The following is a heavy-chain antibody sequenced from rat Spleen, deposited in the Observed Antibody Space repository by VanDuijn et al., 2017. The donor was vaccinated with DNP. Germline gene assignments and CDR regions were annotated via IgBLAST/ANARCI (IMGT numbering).Heavy chain of an antibody. J-gene: IGHJ1*01. CDR2: INGAGST. D-gene: IGHD1-11*01. Sequence: EVQLQESGPGLVKPSQSLSLTCSVTGYSITSSNKWNWIRKFPENKLEWMGHINGAGSTNYNPSLKSRISITRDTSKNQFFLQLTSVTTEDSATYDCVRSNGGYRGWHFDCWGPGTMVTVSS. CDR3: VRSNGGYRGWHFDC. V-gene: IGHV3-3*01. CDR1: GYSITSSNK.